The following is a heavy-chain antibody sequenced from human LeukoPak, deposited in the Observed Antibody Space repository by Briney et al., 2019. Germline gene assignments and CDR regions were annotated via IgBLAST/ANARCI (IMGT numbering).Heavy chain of an antibody. Sequence: ASVKVSCKASGYTFTSYYMHWVRQAPGQGLEWMGIINPSGGSTSYAQKFQGRVTMTRDMSTSTVYMGLSSLRSEDTAVYYCARSGGGDYAFDIWGQGTMVTVSS. J-gene: IGHJ3*02. D-gene: IGHD2-21*02. V-gene: IGHV1-46*01. CDR2: INPSGGST. CDR1: GYTFTSYY. CDR3: ARSGGGDYAFDI.